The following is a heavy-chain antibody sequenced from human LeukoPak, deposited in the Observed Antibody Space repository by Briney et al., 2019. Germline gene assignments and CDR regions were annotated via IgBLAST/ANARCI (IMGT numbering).Heavy chain of an antibody. J-gene: IGHJ5*02. CDR2: IYPGDSDI. D-gene: IGHD2-15*01. CDR3: ARQEYCSGGSCYTWFDP. CDR1: GYMISSYW. V-gene: IGHV5-51*01. Sequence: PGESLKISCKDSGYMISSYWIAWVRQLPGKGLVYIGFIYPGDSDIRYSPSFQGLVTISADKSISTAYLQWSSLKASDTDMYYCARQEYCSGGSCYTWFDPWGQGTLVTVSS.